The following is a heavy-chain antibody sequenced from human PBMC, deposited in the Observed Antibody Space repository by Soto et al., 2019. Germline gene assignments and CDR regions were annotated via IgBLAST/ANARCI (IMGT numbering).Heavy chain of an antibody. V-gene: IGHV4-39*01. CDR1: GGSISSSSYY. D-gene: IGHD6-6*01. CDR3: ASTPSSIAARQARGWSYYYGMDV. Sequence: SETLSLTCTVSGGSISSSSYYWGWIRQPPGKGLEWIGSIYYSGSTYYNPSLKSRVTISVDTSKNQFSLKLSSVTAADTAVYYCASTPSSIAARQARGWSYYYGMDVWGQGTTVTVSS. J-gene: IGHJ6*02. CDR2: IYYSGST.